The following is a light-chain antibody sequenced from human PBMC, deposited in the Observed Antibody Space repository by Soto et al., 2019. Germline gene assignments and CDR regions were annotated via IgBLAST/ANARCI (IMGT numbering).Light chain of an antibody. J-gene: IGKJ4*01. V-gene: IGKV1-33*01. Sequence: IQMTQSPSSLSASVVDIVTITCRASQDISNYLNWYQQKPGKAPKLLIYDASNLETGVPSRFSGSGSGTDFTFTISSLQPEDIATYYCQQYDNLPLTFGGGTKVDIK. CDR1: QDISNY. CDR3: QQYDNLPLT. CDR2: DAS.